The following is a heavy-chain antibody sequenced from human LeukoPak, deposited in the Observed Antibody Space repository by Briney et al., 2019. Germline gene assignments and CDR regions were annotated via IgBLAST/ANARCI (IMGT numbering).Heavy chain of an antibody. CDR1: GYTFTSYY. CDR3: ARPLVAGATYPYH. V-gene: IGHV1-46*01. D-gene: IGHD1-26*01. CDR2: INPSGSST. J-gene: IGHJ5*02. Sequence: ASVKVSCKASGYTFTSYYMHWVRQAPGQGLEWMGLINPSGSSTSYAQKFQGRLSLTRDMSTSTDYMELSGLRSEDTAVYYCARPLVAGATYPYHWGQGTLVTVSS.